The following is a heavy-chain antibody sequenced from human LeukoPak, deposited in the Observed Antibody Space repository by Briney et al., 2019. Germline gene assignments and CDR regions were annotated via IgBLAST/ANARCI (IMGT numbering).Heavy chain of an antibody. CDR2: IYYSGST. V-gene: IGHV4-59*12. CDR1: GGSISSYY. Sequence: SETLSLTCTVSGGSISSYYWSWIRQPPGKGLEWIGYIYYSGSTSYNPSLKSRVTISVDTSKDQFSLKLSSVTAADTAVYYCARGVVAAAAVFDYWGQGTLVTVSS. J-gene: IGHJ4*02. D-gene: IGHD2-15*01. CDR3: ARGVVAAAAVFDY.